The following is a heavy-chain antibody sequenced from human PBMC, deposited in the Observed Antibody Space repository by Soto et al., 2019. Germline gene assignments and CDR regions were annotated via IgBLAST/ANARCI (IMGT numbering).Heavy chain of an antibody. D-gene: IGHD3-10*01. CDR1: GFTFSSYG. J-gene: IGHJ1*01. CDR2: ISYDGSNK. Sequence: QVQLVESGGGVVQPGRSLRLSCAASGFTFSSYGMHWVRQAPGKGLEWVAVISYDGSNKYYADSVKGRFTISRDNSKSTLYLQMNSLRAEDTAVYYCAKEDGEHPWSLEYFQHWGQGTLVTVSS. CDR3: AKEDGEHPWSLEYFQH. V-gene: IGHV3-30*18.